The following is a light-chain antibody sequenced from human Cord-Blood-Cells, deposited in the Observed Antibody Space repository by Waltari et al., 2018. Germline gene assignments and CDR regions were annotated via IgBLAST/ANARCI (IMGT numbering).Light chain of an antibody. J-gene: IGKJ1*01. CDR1: QSISSW. CDR3: QQYNSYSRT. V-gene: IGKV1-5*03. CDR2: KTS. Sequence: DIQMTQSPSTLSASVGDRVTITCRAGQSISSWLAWYQQKPGKPHKLLIYKTSSLESRVPSRFSGSGSGTEFTLTISSLQPDDFATYYCQQYNSYSRTFGQGTKVEIK.